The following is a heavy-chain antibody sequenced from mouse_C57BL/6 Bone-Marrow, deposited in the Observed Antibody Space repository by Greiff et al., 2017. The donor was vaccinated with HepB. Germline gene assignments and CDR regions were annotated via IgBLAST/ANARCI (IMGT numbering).Heavy chain of an antibody. Sequence: EVKLVESEGGLVQPGSSMKLSCTASGFTFSDYYMAWVRQVPEKGLEWVANINYDGSSTYYLVSLKSRFIISRDNAKNILYLQMSSLKSEDTATYYCARDGELGGAMDYWGQGTSVTVSS. CDR2: INYDGSST. D-gene: IGHD4-1*01. CDR1: GFTFSDYY. J-gene: IGHJ4*01. V-gene: IGHV5-16*01. CDR3: ARDGELGGAMDY.